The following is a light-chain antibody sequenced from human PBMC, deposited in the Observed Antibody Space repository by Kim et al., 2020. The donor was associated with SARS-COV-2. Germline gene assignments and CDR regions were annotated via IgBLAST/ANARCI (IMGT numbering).Light chain of an antibody. V-gene: IGKV1-8*01. CDR1: QGISSY. J-gene: IGKJ4*01. CDR3: QQYYSYPLT. CDR2: AAS. Sequence: ASTGDRVTITCRASQGISSYLAWYQQKPGKAPKRLIYAASTLQGGVPSRFSGSGSGTDFTLTISCLQSEDFATYYCQQYYSYPLTFGGGTKVDIK.